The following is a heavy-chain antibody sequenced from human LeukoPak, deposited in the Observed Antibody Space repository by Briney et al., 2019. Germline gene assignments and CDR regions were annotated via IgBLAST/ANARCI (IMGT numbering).Heavy chain of an antibody. D-gene: IGHD3-22*01. J-gene: IGHJ4*02. CDR1: GGSISSSNW. V-gene: IGHV4-4*02. CDR2: IYHSGST. Sequence: PSETLSLTCAVSGGSISSSNWWSWVRPPPGKGLEWIGEIYHSGSTNYNPSLKSRVTISVDKSKNQFSLKLSSVTAADTAVYYCARDSLDDSSGYPTLDYWGQGTLVTVSP. CDR3: ARDSLDDSSGYPTLDY.